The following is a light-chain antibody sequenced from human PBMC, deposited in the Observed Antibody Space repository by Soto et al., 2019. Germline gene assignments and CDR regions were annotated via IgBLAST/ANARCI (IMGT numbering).Light chain of an antibody. J-gene: IGKJ2*01. Sequence: EIVLTQSPGTLSLSPGESATLSCRASQSVDSNFLAWYQQKPGQAPKLLIFHASSRPTGIPDRFSGRVSGTDFTLTIIGLEPEDFSVYYCQQYATSPYTFGLGTKLEI. CDR3: QQYATSPYT. CDR2: HAS. CDR1: QSVDSNF. V-gene: IGKV3-20*01.